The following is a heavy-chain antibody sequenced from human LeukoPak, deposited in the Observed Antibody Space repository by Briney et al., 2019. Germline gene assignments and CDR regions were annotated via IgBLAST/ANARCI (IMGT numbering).Heavy chain of an antibody. V-gene: IGHV1-58*01. Sequence: GTSVKVSCKASGFTFTSSAVQWVRQAHGQLPEWIGWIVVGSGNTNYAQKFQERVTITRDMSTSTAYMELSSLRSEDTAVYYCAAGHCSGGNCYPYYYYGMDVWGQGTTVTVSS. CDR2: IVVGSGNT. J-gene: IGHJ6*02. CDR1: GFTFTSSA. D-gene: IGHD2-15*01. CDR3: AAGHCSGGNCYPYYYYGMDV.